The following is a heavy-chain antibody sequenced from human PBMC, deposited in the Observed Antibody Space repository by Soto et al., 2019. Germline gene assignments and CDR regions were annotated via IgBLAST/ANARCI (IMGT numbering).Heavy chain of an antibody. V-gene: IGHV5-10-1*01. D-gene: IGHD2-2*01. CDR1: GYSFTSYW. CDR2: IDPSDSYT. CDR3: ARSSPGVPPYGMDV. Sequence: GESLKISCKGSGYSFTSYWISWVCQMPGKGLEWMGRIDPSDSYTNYSPSFQGHVTISADKSISTAYLQWSGLKASDTAMYYCARSSPGVPPYGMDVWGQGTTVTVSS. J-gene: IGHJ6*02.